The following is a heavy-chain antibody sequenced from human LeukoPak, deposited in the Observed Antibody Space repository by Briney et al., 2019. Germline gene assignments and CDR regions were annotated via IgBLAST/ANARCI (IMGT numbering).Heavy chain of an antibody. CDR2: ISGSSSTI. V-gene: IGHV3-48*01. CDR3: ARSPPASPFDY. CDR1: GFTFSSYS. D-gene: IGHD2-2*01. J-gene: IGHJ4*02. Sequence: GGSLRLSCVGSGFTFSSYSMNWVRQAPGKGLEWISFISGSSSTIHYADSVKGRFTISRDNSKNALYLQMDNLRAEDTAFYYCARSPPASPFDYWGQGTLVTVSS.